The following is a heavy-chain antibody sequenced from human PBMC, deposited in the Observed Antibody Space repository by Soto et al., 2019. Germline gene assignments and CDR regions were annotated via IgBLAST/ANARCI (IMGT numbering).Heavy chain of an antibody. Sequence: QVQLVQSGAEVKKPGPSVKVSCKASGYTFASYDINWVRQATGQGLEWMGWMNPNSGNTGYAQKFQGRVTMTRNTSISTAYMELSSLRSEDTAVYYCARWPDGYYYYGMDVWGQGTTVTVS. CDR1: GYTFASYD. CDR3: ARWPDGYYYYGMDV. J-gene: IGHJ6*02. V-gene: IGHV1-8*01. CDR2: MNPNSGNT.